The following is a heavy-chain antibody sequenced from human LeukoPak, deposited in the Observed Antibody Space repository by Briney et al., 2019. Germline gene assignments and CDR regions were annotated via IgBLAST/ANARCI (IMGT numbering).Heavy chain of an antibody. V-gene: IGHV3-30*04. Sequence: GGSLRLSCAASGFTFSTYAMRWVRQAPGKGLEWVAVISYGGSSENYADSVKGRFTVSRDNSKSTLYLQMNSLTPDDTSVYYCSRSPGILGTNYFDYWGQGTLVTVSS. CDR1: GFTFSTYA. CDR3: SRSPGILGTNYFDY. D-gene: IGHD1-26*01. CDR2: ISYGGSSE. J-gene: IGHJ4*02.